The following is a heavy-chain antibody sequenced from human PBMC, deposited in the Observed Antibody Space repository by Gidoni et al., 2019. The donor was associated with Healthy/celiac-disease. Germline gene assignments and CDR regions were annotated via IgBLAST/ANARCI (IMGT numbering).Heavy chain of an antibody. V-gene: IGHV1-24*01. Sequence: QVQLVQSGAEVKKPGASVKVSCKVSGYTLTELSMHWVRQAPGKGLEGMGGFDPGECETIYAQKFQGRVTMTEDTSTDTAYMELSSLRSDDTAVYYCATVDYGGNSEGDYWGQGTLVTVSS. CDR3: ATVDYGGNSEGDY. D-gene: IGHD4-17*01. J-gene: IGHJ4*02. CDR2: FDPGECET. CDR1: GYTLTELS.